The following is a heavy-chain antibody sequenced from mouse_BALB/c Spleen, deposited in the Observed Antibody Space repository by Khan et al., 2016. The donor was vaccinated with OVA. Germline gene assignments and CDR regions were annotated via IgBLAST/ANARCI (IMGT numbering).Heavy chain of an antibody. CDR1: GYSLTRYG. Sequence: VQLVESGPGLVAPSQSLSITCTVSGYSLTRYGVHWVRQPPGKGLEWLGLIWAGGSTNYNWALMSRLSISIDNSKSLVFLIINILQTDYTALYYCAKSKYLARYWGQGTTLTVSS. V-gene: IGHV2-9*02. D-gene: IGHD3-3*01. J-gene: IGHJ2*01. CDR3: AKSKYLARY. CDR2: IWAGGST.